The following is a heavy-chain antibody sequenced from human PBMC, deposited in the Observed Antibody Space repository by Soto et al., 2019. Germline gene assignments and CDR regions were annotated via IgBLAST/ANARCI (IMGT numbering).Heavy chain of an antibody. J-gene: IGHJ5*02. CDR3: AHRPAVGRFQTSNWFDP. CDR2: IYWDDDK. CDR1: GFSLSTSGVG. D-gene: IGHD3-16*01. Sequence: SGPTLVNPTQTLTLTCTFSGFSLSTSGVGVGWIRQPPGKALEWLALIYWDDDKRYSPSLKSRLTITKDTSKNQVVLTMTNMDPVDTAIYYCAHRPAVGRFQTSNWFDPWGQGTLVTVSS. V-gene: IGHV2-5*02.